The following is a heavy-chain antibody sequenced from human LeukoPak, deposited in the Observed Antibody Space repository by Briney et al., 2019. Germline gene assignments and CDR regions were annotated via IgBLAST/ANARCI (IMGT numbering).Heavy chain of an antibody. CDR3: ARGPNSNWSGLDF. V-gene: IGHV3-74*01. Sequence: GGSLRLSCTAPGFSFSGHWMHWARQLPGKGLVWVSRISPTGSTTSYADSVKGRFTVSRDNAKNTLYLQVNNLRAEDTAVYYCARGPNSNWSGLDFWGQGTLITVSS. J-gene: IGHJ4*02. CDR1: GFSFSGHW. D-gene: IGHD6-6*01. CDR2: ISPTGSTT.